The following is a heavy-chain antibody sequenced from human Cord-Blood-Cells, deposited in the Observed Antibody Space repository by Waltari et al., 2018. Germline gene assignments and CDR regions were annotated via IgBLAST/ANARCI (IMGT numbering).Heavy chain of an antibody. D-gene: IGHD1-26*01. Sequence: EVQLVESGGGLVQPGGSLRLSCAASGFTFSSYWMSWVRQAPGKGLEWVANKKQDGSEKDYVDSVKGRFTISRDNAKNSLYLQMNSLRAEDTAVYYCARDGRSGSYSDYWGQGTLVTVSS. CDR3: ARDGRSGSYSDY. CDR2: KKQDGSEK. CDR1: GFTFSSYW. J-gene: IGHJ4*02. V-gene: IGHV3-7*01.